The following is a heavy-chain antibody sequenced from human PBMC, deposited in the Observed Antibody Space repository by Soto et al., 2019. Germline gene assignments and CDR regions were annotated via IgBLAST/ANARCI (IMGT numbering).Heavy chain of an antibody. Sequence: SVKVSCKASGGTFSSYAISWVRQAPGQGLEWMGGIIPIFGTANYAQKFQGRVTITADESTSTAYMELSSLRSEDTAVYYCTREPAGTALFDYWGQGTLVTVSS. J-gene: IGHJ4*02. V-gene: IGHV1-69*13. CDR1: GGTFSSYA. CDR3: TREPAGTALFDY. D-gene: IGHD6-13*01. CDR2: IIPIFGTA.